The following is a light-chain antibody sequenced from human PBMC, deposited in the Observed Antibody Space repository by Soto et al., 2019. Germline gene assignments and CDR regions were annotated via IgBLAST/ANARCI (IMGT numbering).Light chain of an antibody. CDR2: DAS. Sequence: EIVLTQSPDTLSWSPVYISTLSFSASQSIRSERLAWYQQKPGQAPRLAIFDASNRASGMPERFSGSGSGTDFTLTIARLEPEDFAVYYCREYDGAPITFGLGTRLETK. J-gene: IGKJ5*01. CDR1: QSIRSER. V-gene: IGKV3-20*01. CDR3: REYDGAPIT.